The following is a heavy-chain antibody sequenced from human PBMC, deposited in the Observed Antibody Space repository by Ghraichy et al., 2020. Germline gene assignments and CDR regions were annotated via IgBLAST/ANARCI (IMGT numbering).Heavy chain of an antibody. D-gene: IGHD6-19*01. J-gene: IGHJ4*02. Sequence: SVKVSCKASGGTFSSYTISWVRQAPGQGLEWMGRIIPILGIANYAQKFQGRVTITADKSTSTAYMELSSLRSEDTAVYYCARGYSSGWYYPQDYWGQGTLVTVSS. CDR1: GGTFSSYT. CDR2: IIPILGIA. V-gene: IGHV1-69*02. CDR3: ARGYSSGWYYPQDY.